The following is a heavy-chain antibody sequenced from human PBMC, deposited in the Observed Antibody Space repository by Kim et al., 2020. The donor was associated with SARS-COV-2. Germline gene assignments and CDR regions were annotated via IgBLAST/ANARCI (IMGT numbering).Heavy chain of an antibody. V-gene: IGHV3-53*01. Sequence: GGSLRLSCAASGFTVSSNYMSWVRQAPGKGLEWVSVIYSGGSTYYADSVKGRFTISRDNSKNTLYLQMNSLRAEDTAVYYCALPVVPAALRNYYGMDVWGQGTTVTVSS. CDR1: GFTVSSNY. J-gene: IGHJ6*02. D-gene: IGHD2-2*01. CDR3: ALPVVPAALRNYYGMDV. CDR2: IYSGGST.